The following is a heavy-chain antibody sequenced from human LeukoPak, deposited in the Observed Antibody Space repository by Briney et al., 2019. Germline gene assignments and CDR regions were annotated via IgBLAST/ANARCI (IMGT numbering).Heavy chain of an antibody. J-gene: IGHJ6*03. CDR3: AREVADYGGYYYYHYMDV. V-gene: IGHV4-59*12. CDR2: IYYSGST. Sequence: SETLSLTCTVSGGSISSYYWSWIRQPPGKGLEWIGYIYYSGSTNYNPSLKSRVTISVDTSKDQFSLKLSSVTAADTAMYYCAREVADYGGYYYYHYMDVWGKGTTVTISS. CDR1: GGSISSYY. D-gene: IGHD4-23*01.